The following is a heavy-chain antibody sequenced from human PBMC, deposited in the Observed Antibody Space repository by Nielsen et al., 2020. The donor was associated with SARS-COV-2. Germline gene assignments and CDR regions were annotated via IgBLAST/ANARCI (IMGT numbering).Heavy chain of an antibody. CDR1: GFTFSRFG. CDR2: ISYDGSDQ. D-gene: IGHD3-22*01. V-gene: IGHV3-30*18. J-gene: IGHJ4*02. Sequence: GESLKISCAASGFTFSRFGMHWVRQTPGRGLEWVAYISYDGSDQYYEDSLKGRFTISRDNSKNILYLQMTSLRAEDTAVYFCANSRAYYDSSGYLFDYWGQGSLVTVSS. CDR3: ANSRAYYDSSGYLFDY.